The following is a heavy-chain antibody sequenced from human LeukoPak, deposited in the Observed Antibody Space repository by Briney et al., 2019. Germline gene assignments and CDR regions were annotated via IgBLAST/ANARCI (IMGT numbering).Heavy chain of an antibody. Sequence: PGGSLRLSCAASGFTFSIYSMNWVRQAPGKGLERVSSISSSSSYIYYADSVKGRFTISRDNAKNSLYLQMNSLRAEDTAVYYCARDQGGVVVVPAANDYWGQGTLVTVSS. CDR3: ARDQGGVVVVPAANDY. CDR2: ISSSSSYI. V-gene: IGHV3-21*01. D-gene: IGHD2-2*01. J-gene: IGHJ4*02. CDR1: GFTFSIYS.